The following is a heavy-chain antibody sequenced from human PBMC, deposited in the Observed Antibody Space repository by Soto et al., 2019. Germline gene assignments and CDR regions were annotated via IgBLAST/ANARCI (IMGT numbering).Heavy chain of an antibody. D-gene: IGHD3-22*01. CDR1: GGTFNNYA. V-gene: IGHV1-69*06. Sequence: QVQLVQSGAEVKKPGSSVKVSCKASGGTFNNYAISWVRQAPGQGLEWMGGIVPIFGTPKYAQKFQGRVTITADKSTNIAYMELGSLRSDDTAVYFCARDHYDSTGHDKYYYYGMEVWGQGTTVTVSS. J-gene: IGHJ6*02. CDR3: ARDHYDSTGHDKYYYYGMEV. CDR2: IVPIFGTP.